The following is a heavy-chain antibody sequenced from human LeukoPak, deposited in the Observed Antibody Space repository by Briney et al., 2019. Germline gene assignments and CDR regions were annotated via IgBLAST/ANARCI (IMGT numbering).Heavy chain of an antibody. CDR2: ISGSGGST. CDR3: ACIYAWELLVFYFQH. CDR1: GFTFSSYA. D-gene: IGHD1-26*01. Sequence: GGSLRLSCAASGFTFSSYAMSWVRQAPGRGLEWVSAISGSGGSTYYADSVKGRFTISRDNSKNTLYLQMNSLRAEDTAVYYCACIYAWELLVFYFQHSGQGTLVTVSS. V-gene: IGHV3-23*01. J-gene: IGHJ1*01.